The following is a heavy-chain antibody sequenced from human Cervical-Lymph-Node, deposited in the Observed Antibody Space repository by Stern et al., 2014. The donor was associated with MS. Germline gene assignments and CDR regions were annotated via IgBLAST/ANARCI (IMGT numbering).Heavy chain of an antibody. CDR3: AGSGSYWYFDL. Sequence: VQLVESGGGFVKPGGSLRLSCAASGFTFSDFYMSWIRQAPGKGLEWISYISRSSTYTNYADSVKGRFTISRDNAKNSLYLQMNSLRDEDTAVYYCAGSGSYWYFDLWGRGTLVTVSS. CDR2: ISRSSTYT. V-gene: IGHV3-11*06. J-gene: IGHJ2*01. D-gene: IGHD3-22*01. CDR1: GFTFSDFY.